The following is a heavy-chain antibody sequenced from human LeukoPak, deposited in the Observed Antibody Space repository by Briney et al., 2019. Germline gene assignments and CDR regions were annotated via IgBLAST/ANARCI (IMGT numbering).Heavy chain of an antibody. CDR1: GFTASSNY. V-gene: IGHV3-66*01. D-gene: IGHD2-2*02. Sequence: GGSLRLSCAASGFTASSNYMSWVRQAPGKGLEWVSVIYSGGSTYYADSVKGRFAISRDNSKNTLYLQMNSLRAEDTAVYYCARGVVSAAIRGGPFDYWGQGTLVTVSS. J-gene: IGHJ4*02. CDR3: ARGVVSAAIRGGPFDY. CDR2: IYSGGST.